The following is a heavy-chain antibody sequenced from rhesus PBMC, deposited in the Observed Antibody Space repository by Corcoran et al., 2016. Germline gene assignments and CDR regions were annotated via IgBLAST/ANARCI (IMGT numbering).Heavy chain of an antibody. Sequence: WVSVISESGGTTYYADSVKGRFTISRDNAKNSLFLQMNSLRAEDTAVYYCTRSLDWLPLGGRFDVWGPGVLVTVSS. J-gene: IGHJ5-1*01. CDR3: TRSLDWLPLGGRFDV. D-gene: IGHD3-3*01. CDR2: ISESGGTT. V-gene: IGHV3-100*02.